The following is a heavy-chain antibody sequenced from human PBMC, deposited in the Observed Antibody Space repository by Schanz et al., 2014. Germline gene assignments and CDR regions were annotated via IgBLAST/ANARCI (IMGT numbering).Heavy chain of an antibody. CDR1: GFIFGSSV. D-gene: IGHD2-15*01. J-gene: IGHJ6*02. CDR3: ARDFLLEQLGYSHYYYAMDV. V-gene: IGHV3-33*08. Sequence: VQLAESGGGLVQPGGSLRLSCAASGFIFGSSVMAWVRQAPGKGLEWVAVIWSDGTNEYYADSVKGRFTISRDNAKNSLFLQMNSLRAEDTAVYYCARDFLLEQLGYSHYYYAMDVWGQGTTVTVSS. CDR2: IWSDGTNE.